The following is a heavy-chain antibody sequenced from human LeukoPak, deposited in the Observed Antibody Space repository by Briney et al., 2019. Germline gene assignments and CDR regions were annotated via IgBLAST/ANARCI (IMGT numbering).Heavy chain of an antibody. D-gene: IGHD2-2*01. Sequence: GGSLRLSCAASGFTFSSYGMHWVRQAPGKGLEWVAFIRYDGSNKYYADSVKGRFTISRDNSKNTLYLQMNSLRAEDTAVYYCARDWVAAAAMTRWFDPWGQGTLVTVSS. J-gene: IGHJ5*02. V-gene: IGHV3-30*02. CDR2: IRYDGSNK. CDR1: GFTFSSYG. CDR3: ARDWVAAAAMTRWFDP.